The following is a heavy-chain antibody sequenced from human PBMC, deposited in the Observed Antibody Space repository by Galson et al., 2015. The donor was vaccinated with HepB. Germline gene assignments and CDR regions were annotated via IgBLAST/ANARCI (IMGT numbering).Heavy chain of an antibody. V-gene: IGHV3-23*01. Sequence: CAASGFSFSSYAMSWVRQAPGKGLEWVSAISSSGANTYYADSVKGRFAISRDNSKHTLYLQMNSLRVEDTAVYYCAKVGQQLVRGLYYYYGMDVWGQGTTVTVSS. CDR2: ISSSGANT. CDR3: AKVGQQLVRGLYYYYGMDV. CDR1: GFSFSSYA. D-gene: IGHD6-13*01. J-gene: IGHJ6*02.